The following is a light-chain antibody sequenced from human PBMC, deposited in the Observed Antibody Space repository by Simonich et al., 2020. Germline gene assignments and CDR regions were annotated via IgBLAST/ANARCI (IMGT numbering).Light chain of an antibody. CDR2: AAS. Sequence: DIQMTQSTSSLSASVGDRVTITCRASQSIRSYLNWYQQKPGKAPKLLIYAASRLQSGVPARFSGSGSGTDFTLTISSLQPEDFATYYCQQSYSTPYTVGQGTKLEIK. CDR1: QSIRSY. V-gene: IGKV1-39*01. J-gene: IGKJ2*01. CDR3: QQSYSTPYT.